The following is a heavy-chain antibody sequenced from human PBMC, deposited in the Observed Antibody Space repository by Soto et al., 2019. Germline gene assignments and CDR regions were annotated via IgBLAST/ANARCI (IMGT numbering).Heavy chain of an antibody. CDR2: IGWTGNSL. V-gene: IGHV3-9*01. Sequence: EMQLVESGGGLVQPGRSLRLSCVASGFTFDDYGMHWVRQPPGKGLEWVSGIGWTGNSLGDAVSVKGRFTISRDNAKNYLYLQMNSLRPDDTALYYCAKGRGAGSGASLDYWGQGTLVTVSS. D-gene: IGHD6-19*01. CDR3: AKGRGAGSGASLDY. CDR1: GFTFDDYG. J-gene: IGHJ4*02.